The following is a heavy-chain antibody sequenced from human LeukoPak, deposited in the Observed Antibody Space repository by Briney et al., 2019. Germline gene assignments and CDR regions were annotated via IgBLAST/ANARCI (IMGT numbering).Heavy chain of an antibody. J-gene: IGHJ4*02. V-gene: IGHV3-53*04. CDR1: GFTGSYNY. Sequence: GVSLSCSAAGYGFTGSYNYLMWDAQAQGKGLKGVFVIYSGSSTYYADSVKGRFTSSRHNSKNTLYLQVNSLRAEDTAVYYCARESRMVHSSSPLIDYWGQGTLVTVSS. CDR2: IYSGSST. CDR3: ARESRMVHSSSPLIDY. D-gene: IGHD6-6*01.